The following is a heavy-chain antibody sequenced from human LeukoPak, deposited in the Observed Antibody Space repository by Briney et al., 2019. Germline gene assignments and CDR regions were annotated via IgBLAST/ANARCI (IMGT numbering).Heavy chain of an antibody. CDR1: GFTFSAYA. Sequence: GGSLRLSCIASGFTFSAYAMMWVRQAPGKGPEWVSAIRGGGGSAFYADSVKGRFTISRDNSKYTLFLQMNSLRAEDTAVYYCARDPNGDYIGAFDMWGPGTMVTVSS. V-gene: IGHV3-23*01. CDR3: ARDPNGDYIGAFDM. J-gene: IGHJ3*02. CDR2: IRGGGGSA. D-gene: IGHD4-17*01.